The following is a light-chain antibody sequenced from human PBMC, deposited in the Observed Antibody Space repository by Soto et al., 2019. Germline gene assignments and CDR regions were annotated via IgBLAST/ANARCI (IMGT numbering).Light chain of an antibody. J-gene: IGLJ2*01. CDR3: SSYTNSDTVL. CDR1: TSDVGGYDF. CDR2: EVT. V-gene: IGLV2-14*01. Sequence: QSALTQPASVSGSPGQSITISCTGTTSDVGGYDFVSWYQQHPGKAPKLMIYEVTNRPSGVSNRFSGSKSGNTASLTISGLQAEDEADYYCSSYTNSDTVLFGGGTKLTVL.